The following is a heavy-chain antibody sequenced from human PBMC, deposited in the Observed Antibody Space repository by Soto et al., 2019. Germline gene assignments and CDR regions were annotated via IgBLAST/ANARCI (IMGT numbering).Heavy chain of an antibody. J-gene: IGHJ4*02. CDR2: IYYSGST. CDR1: GGSISSYY. Sequence: SETMSLTCTVSGGSISSYYWSWIRQPPGKGLEWIGYIYYSGSTNYNPSLKSRVTISVDTSKNQFSLKLTSVTAADTAVYYCARRYGGNFDYWGQGTLVTVSS. V-gene: IGHV4-59*01. CDR3: ARRYGGNFDY. D-gene: IGHD1-26*01.